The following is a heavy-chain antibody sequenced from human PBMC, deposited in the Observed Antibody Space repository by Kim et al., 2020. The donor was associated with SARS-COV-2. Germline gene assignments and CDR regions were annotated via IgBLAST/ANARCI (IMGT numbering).Heavy chain of an antibody. D-gene: IGHD6-19*01. Sequence: SETLSLTCTVSGYSTSSGYYWGWIRQPPGKGLEWIGSIYHSGSTYYNPSLKSRVTISADTSKNQISLKLSSGTAADTAVYYCARDTYSSGWSGEAFDYWGQGTLGTVSS. J-gene: IGHJ4*02. V-gene: IGHV4-38-2*02. CDR2: IYHSGST. CDR1: GYSTSSGYY. CDR3: ARDTYSSGWSGEAFDY.